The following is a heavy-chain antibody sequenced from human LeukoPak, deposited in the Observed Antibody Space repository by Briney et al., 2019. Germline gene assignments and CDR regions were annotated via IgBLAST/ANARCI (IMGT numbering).Heavy chain of an antibody. CDR2: INPSGGST. D-gene: IGHD5-12*01. CDR1: GYTFTGYY. Sequence: GASVKVSCKASGYTFTGYYMHWVRQAPGQGLEWMGIINPSGGSTSYAQKFQGRVTMTRDMSTSTVYMELSSLRSEDTAVYYCARATTKDAFDIWGQGTMVTVSS. J-gene: IGHJ3*02. CDR3: ARATTKDAFDI. V-gene: IGHV1-46*01.